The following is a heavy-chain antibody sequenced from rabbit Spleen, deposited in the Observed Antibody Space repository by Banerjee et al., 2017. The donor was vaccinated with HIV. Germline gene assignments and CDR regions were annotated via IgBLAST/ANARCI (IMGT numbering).Heavy chain of an antibody. Sequence: QEQLEESGGDLVKPEGSLTLTCTASGFSFSYSYWICWVRQAPGKGLEWIACIYVGSGNTHYATWAKGRFTISKTSSTTVTLQMTSLTDADTATYFCARSYYTYGYGGITYATRFNLWGPGTLVTVS. D-gene: IGHD6-1*01. CDR1: GFSFSYSYW. CDR2: IYVGSGNT. CDR3: ARSYYTYGYGGITYATRFNL. V-gene: IGHV1S45*01. J-gene: IGHJ4*01.